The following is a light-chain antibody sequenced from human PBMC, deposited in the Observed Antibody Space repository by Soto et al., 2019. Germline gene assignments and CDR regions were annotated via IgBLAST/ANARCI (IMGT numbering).Light chain of an antibody. V-gene: IGLV1-44*01. CDR1: YSNIGIND. Sequence: QSVLTQPPSASGTPGQRVTVSCSGTYSNIGINDVHWYRQLSGTAPQILIYDNIQRATGVPHRFSGARSCTSAAPVIIGRHPEDEADDYCSAWDDGLNASVFGGGTKLTVL. J-gene: IGLJ2*01. CDR2: DNI. CDR3: SAWDDGLNASV.